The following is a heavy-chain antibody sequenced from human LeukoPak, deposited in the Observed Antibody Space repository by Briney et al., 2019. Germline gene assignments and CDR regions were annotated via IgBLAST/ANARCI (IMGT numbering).Heavy chain of an antibody. Sequence: GASVKVSCKASGYALTSYDINWVRQATGQGLEWMGWMNSNSGNTGYAQKFQGRVTMTRDTSISTAYMELSSLRSEDTAVYYCARLNKGRQEIIRARFYYYMVVWGKGTKVTVSS. V-gene: IGHV1-8*01. CDR3: ARLNKGRQEIIRARFYYYMVV. CDR1: GYALTSYD. J-gene: IGHJ6*03. D-gene: IGHD4-17*01. CDR2: MNSNSGNT.